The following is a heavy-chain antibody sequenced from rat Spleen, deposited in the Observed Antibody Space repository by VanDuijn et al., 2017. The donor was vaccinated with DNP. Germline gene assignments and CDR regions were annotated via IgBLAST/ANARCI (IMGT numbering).Heavy chain of an antibody. CDR1: GFIFSDYA. Sequence: EVQLMESGGGLVQPGNSLRLSCAASGFIFSDYAMAWVRQSPKMGLEWVATIIYDGSSTFYRDSVTGRFTISRDFAKSTLYLQMDSLRSEDSATYYCTTRGNYGGYDYWGQGVMVTVSS. D-gene: IGHD1-11*01. CDR3: TTRGNYGGYDY. CDR2: IIYDGSST. V-gene: IGHV5S10*01. J-gene: IGHJ2*01.